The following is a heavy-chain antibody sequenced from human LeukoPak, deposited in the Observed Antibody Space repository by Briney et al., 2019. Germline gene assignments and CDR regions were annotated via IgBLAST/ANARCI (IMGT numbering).Heavy chain of an antibody. V-gene: IGHV3-30*01. CDR3: ASEGSHGITGTYTDY. Sequence: GGSLRLSCAASGFTFSSYAMHWVRQAPGKGLEWVAVISYDGSNKYYADSVKGRFTISRDNSKNTLYLQMNSLRAEDMAVYYCASEGSHGITGTYTDYWGQGTLVTVSS. CDR2: ISYDGSNK. CDR1: GFTFSSYA. J-gene: IGHJ4*02. D-gene: IGHD1/OR15-1a*01.